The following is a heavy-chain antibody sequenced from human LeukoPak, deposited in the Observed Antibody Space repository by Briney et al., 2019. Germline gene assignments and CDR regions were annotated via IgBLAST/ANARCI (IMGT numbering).Heavy chain of an antibody. V-gene: IGHV3-7*01. J-gene: IGHJ4*02. CDR1: GFTFDTYG. D-gene: IGHD1-14*01. Sequence: GGSLRLSCAASGFTFDTYGMSWVRQAPGKGLEWVANINEDGGERHYVDSVKGRFTISRDNAKNSLYLQMNSLRAEDTAVYYCARGGNLENWGGGTLVTVSS. CDR3: ARGGNLEN. CDR2: INEDGGER.